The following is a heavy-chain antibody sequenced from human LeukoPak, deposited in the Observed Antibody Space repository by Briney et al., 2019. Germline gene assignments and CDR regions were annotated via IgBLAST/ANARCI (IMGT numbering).Heavy chain of an antibody. CDR2: IYYSGST. CDR3: ASGHYYDSSGYYSSLAH. Sequence: PSETLPLTCTVSGGSISSSSYYWGWIRQPPGKGLEWIGSIYYSGSTYYNPSLKSRVTISVDTSKNQFSLKLSSVTAADTAVYYCASGHYYDSSGYYSSLAHWGQGTLVTVSS. D-gene: IGHD3-22*01. J-gene: IGHJ4*02. V-gene: IGHV4-39*07. CDR1: GGSISSSSYY.